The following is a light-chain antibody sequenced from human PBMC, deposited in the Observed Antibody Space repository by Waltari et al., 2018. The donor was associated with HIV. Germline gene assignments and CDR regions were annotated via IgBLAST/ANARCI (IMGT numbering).Light chain of an antibody. CDR3: NSRDSSGNHHV. CDR2: GKN. CDR1: SLRSYY. Sequence: SSELTQDPAVSVALGQTVRITCQGDSLRSYYASWYQQKPGQAPVLVKYGKNNRPSGIPDRVSGSSSGNTASLTITGAQAEDEADYYCNSRDSSGNHHVFGTGTKVTVL. J-gene: IGLJ1*01. V-gene: IGLV3-19*01.